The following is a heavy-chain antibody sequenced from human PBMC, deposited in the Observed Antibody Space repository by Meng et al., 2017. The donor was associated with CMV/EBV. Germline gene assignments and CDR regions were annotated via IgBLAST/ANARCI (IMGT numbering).Heavy chain of an antibody. Sequence: GESLKISCAASGFTFSGSAMHWVRQAPGKGLEWVAVISYDGSNKYYADSVKGRFTISRDNSKNTLYLQMNSLRAEDTAVYYCAREGVGWELLGSPFDYWGQGTLVTVSS. CDR3: AREGVGWELLGSPFDY. V-gene: IGHV3-30*04. J-gene: IGHJ4*02. CDR2: ISYDGSNK. D-gene: IGHD1-26*01. CDR1: GFTFSGSA.